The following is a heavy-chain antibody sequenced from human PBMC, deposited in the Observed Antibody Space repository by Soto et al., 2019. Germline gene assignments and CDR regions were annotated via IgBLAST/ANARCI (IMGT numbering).Heavy chain of an antibody. D-gene: IGHD6-25*01. CDR2: ISAYTGDT. J-gene: IGHJ4*02. V-gene: IGHV1-18*01. Sequence: RASVKVSCKASGYSLSNYGFSWVRQAPGQGLEWMGWISAYTGDTNYAQKLQGRVTMTIDTSTTTAYMELRSLESDDTAVYYCAGPSRDGYINSFDYWGQGTLVTISS. CDR1: GYSLSNYG. CDR3: AGPSRDGYINSFDY.